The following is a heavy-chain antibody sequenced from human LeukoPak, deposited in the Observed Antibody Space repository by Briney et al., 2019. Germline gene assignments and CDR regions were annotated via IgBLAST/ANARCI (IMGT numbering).Heavy chain of an antibody. Sequence: ASVKVSCKASGYTFTSYAMHWVRQAPGQRLEWMGWINAGNGNTKYSQKFQGRVTMTEDTSTDTAYMELSSLRSEDTAVYYCATDPSGSYYRGGYWGQGTLVAVSS. CDR2: INAGNGNT. CDR1: GYTFTSYA. J-gene: IGHJ4*02. V-gene: IGHV1-3*01. D-gene: IGHD1-26*01. CDR3: ATDPSGSYYRGGY.